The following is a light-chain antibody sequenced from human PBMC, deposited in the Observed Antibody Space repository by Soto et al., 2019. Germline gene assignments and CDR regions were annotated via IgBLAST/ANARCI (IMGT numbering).Light chain of an antibody. CDR1: SSDVGGYNY. CDR2: EVS. CDR3: SSYAGSKHYV. Sequence: QSVLTQPPSASGSPGQSVTISCTGTSSDVGGYNYVSWYQQHPGKAPKLMIYEVSKRPSGVPDRFSGSKSGNTASLTVSGLQAEDEADYYCSSYAGSKHYVFVTGTKLTVL. V-gene: IGLV2-8*01. J-gene: IGLJ1*01.